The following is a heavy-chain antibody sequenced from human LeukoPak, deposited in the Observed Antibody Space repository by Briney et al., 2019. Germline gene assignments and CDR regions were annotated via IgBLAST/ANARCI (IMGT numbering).Heavy chain of an antibody. Sequence: TGGSLRLSCAASGFTFSTYSMNWVRQAPGKGLEWVSSITSSSASIYYADSVKGRFTISRDNAKNSLYLQMNSLRAEDTAVYYCARTYYDILTGYNPYFDYWGQGTLVTVSS. CDR1: GFTFSTYS. D-gene: IGHD3-9*01. J-gene: IGHJ4*02. CDR3: ARTYYDILTGYNPYFDY. V-gene: IGHV3-21*01. CDR2: ITSSSASI.